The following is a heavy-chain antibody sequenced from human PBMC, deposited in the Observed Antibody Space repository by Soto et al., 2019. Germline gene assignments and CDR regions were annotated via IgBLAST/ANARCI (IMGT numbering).Heavy chain of an antibody. CDR2: ISSSSSYI. CDR3: ARDQCSSTSCYTKGYDFWSGDYYYYGMDV. Sequence: GGSLRLSCAASGFTFSGYSVNWVRQSSGQGLEWVSSISSSSSYIYYADSVKGRFTISRDNAKNSLYLQMNSLRAEDTAVYYCARDQCSSTSCYTKGYDFWSGDYYYYGMDVWGQGTTVTVSS. J-gene: IGHJ6*02. CDR1: GFTFSGYS. V-gene: IGHV3-21*01. D-gene: IGHD2-2*02.